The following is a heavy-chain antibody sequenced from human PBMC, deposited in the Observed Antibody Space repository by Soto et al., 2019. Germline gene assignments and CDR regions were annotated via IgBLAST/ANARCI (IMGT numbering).Heavy chain of an antibody. Sequence: QLQLQESGPGLVKPSGTLSLTCTVSGGSITSGRFYWGWVRQPPGGTLEWIGTIYYDGTTYYNPSLKSRVPVSVDTARNQFSLSLTSVTAAATAVYYCARDSAVARFFIWSQGTLVTVSS. V-gene: IGHV4-39*02. D-gene: IGHD1-26*01. J-gene: IGHJ4*02. CDR3: ARDSAVARFFI. CDR1: GGSITSGRFY. CDR2: IYYDGTT.